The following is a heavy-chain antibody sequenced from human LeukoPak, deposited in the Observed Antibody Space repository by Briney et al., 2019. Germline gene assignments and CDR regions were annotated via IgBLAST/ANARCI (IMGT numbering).Heavy chain of an antibody. D-gene: IGHD3-10*01. CDR1: GYSISSGYY. V-gene: IGHV4-38-2*02. Sequence: PSETLSLTCTVSGYSISSGYYWGWIRQPPGKGLEWIGSIYHSGSTYYNPSLKSRVTISVDTSKNQFSLKLSSVTAADTAVYYCARKKGILYYFDYWGQGTLVTVSS. CDR3: ARKKGILYYFDY. CDR2: IYHSGST. J-gene: IGHJ4*02.